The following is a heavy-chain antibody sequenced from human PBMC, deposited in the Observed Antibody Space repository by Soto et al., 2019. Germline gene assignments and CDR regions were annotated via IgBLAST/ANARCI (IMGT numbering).Heavy chain of an antibody. V-gene: IGHV1-69*12. J-gene: IGHJ6*02. D-gene: IGHD2-8*01. Sequence: QVQLVQSGAEVKKPGSSVKVSCKASGGTFSSYAISWVRQAPGQGLEWMGGIIPIFGTANYAQKFQGRVTITADESTGTAYMELSSLRSEDTAVYYCASPGVYGRYYYYGMDVWGQGTTVTVSS. CDR1: GGTFSSYA. CDR3: ASPGVYGRYYYYGMDV. CDR2: IIPIFGTA.